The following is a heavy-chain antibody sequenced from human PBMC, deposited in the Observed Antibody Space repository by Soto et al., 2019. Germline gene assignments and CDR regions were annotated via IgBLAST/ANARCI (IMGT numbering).Heavy chain of an antibody. V-gene: IGHV4-59*12. CDR2: IHHSGST. D-gene: IGHD3-10*02. Sequence: SETLCLTCAVSGGSISSYYWSWIRQPPGKGLEWIGYIHHSGSTNYNPSLKSRVTISLDKSKNEFSLKVSSVTAADTAVYYCASVRGGYYYAMDVWGRGTTVTVSS. CDR1: GGSISSYY. CDR3: ASVRGGYYYAMDV. J-gene: IGHJ6*02.